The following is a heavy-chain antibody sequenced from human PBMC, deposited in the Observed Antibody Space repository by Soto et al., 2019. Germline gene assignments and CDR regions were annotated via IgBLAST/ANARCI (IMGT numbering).Heavy chain of an antibody. V-gene: IGHV4-39*01. Sequence: PSETLSLTCTVSGGSISSSSCYWGWIRQPPGKGLEWIGSVYYSGNTYYSPSLKSRVTLSVDTSKNQFSLKLSSVTASDTAVYYCARHPNSGWLGYWGQGILVTVSS. CDR1: GGSISSSSCY. J-gene: IGHJ4*02. D-gene: IGHD5-12*01. CDR3: ARHPNSGWLGY. CDR2: VYYSGNT.